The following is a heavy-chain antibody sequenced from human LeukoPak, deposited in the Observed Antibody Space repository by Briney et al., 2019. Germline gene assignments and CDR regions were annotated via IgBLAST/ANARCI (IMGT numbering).Heavy chain of an antibody. J-gene: IGHJ4*02. Sequence: SETLSLTCNVSGGSISDNDYSWNWIRQPPGKGLEWIRCIHYSGTTYSNPSLKSRISISVDTSKSQFSLKLRSVTAADTAVYYCPRRYYFVSGSYYPFDYWGQGTLVTVSS. D-gene: IGHD3-10*01. CDR1: GGSISDNDYS. V-gene: IGHV4-39*01. CDR3: PRRYYFVSGSYYPFDY. CDR2: IHYSGTT.